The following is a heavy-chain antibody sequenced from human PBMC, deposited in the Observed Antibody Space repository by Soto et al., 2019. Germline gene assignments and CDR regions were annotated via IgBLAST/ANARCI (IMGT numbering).Heavy chain of an antibody. J-gene: IGHJ4*02. CDR2: ISGSGDIT. Sequence: EVRLLESGGGLVQPGGSLRLSCAASGFTFMVYAMSWVRQAPGKGMEWVSGISGSGDITHYADSVKGRFTVSRDNSKSMLYLPTHSPRAEETAIYYCAKALYGGFTYWGQGPLVTVSS. CDR1: GFTFMVYA. V-gene: IGHV3-23*01. D-gene: IGHD3-10*01. CDR3: AKALYGGFTY.